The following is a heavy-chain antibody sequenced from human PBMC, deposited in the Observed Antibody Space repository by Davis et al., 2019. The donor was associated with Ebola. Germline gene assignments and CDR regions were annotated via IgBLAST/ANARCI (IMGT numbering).Heavy chain of an antibody. Sequence: PGGSLRLSCAASGFTVSNNSMSWVRQAPGKGLECVSLIYSDGGTNYADSVRGRFTISRDNSKNTLYLQMNSLRAEDTAMFFCASLAGDYIFDYWGQGTLVTVSS. CDR2: IYSDGGT. J-gene: IGHJ4*02. CDR1: GFTVSNNS. V-gene: IGHV3-53*01. D-gene: IGHD2-21*02. CDR3: ASLAGDYIFDY.